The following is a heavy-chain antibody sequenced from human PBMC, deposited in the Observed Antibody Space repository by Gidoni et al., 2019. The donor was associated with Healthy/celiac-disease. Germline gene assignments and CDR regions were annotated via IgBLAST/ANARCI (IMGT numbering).Heavy chain of an antibody. J-gene: IGHJ5*02. Sequence: VHMLESVGGLVPPWVSLRLSCSASGFTFSSYAMSWVRQAPGKGLEWVSAIRGSGGSTYYADSVKGRFTISRDNSKNTLYLQMNSLRAEDTAVYYCQRGFDPWGQGTLVTVSS. V-gene: IGHV3-23*01. CDR3: QRGFDP. CDR1: GFTFSSYA. D-gene: IGHD3-10*01. CDR2: IRGSGGST.